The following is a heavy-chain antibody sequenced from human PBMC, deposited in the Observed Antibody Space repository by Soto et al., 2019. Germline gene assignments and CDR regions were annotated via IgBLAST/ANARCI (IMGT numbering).Heavy chain of an antibody. J-gene: IGHJ6*02. CDR2: IYYSGST. D-gene: IGHD1-20*01. CDR1: GGSISSSSYY. Sequence: SETLSLTCTVSGGSISSSSYYWGWIRQPPGKGLEWIGKIYYSGSTNYNPSLKSRVTISVDTSKNQFSLKLSSVTAADTAVYYCARVGFNWNDDYYGMDVWGQGTTVTVS. CDR3: ARVGFNWNDDYYGMDV. V-gene: IGHV4-39*07.